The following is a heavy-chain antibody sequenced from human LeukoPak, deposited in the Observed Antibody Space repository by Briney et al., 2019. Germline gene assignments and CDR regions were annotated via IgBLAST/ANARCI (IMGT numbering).Heavy chain of an antibody. V-gene: IGHV4-34*01. CDR1: GGSFSGYY. Sequence: SEILSLTCAVYGGSFSGYYWSWIRQPPGKGLEWIGEINHSGSTNYNPSLKSRVTISVDTSKNQFSLKLSSVTAADTAVYYCAREPPTNIVVVPAAISAFDIWGQGTMVTVSS. J-gene: IGHJ3*02. CDR2: INHSGST. CDR3: AREPPTNIVVVPAAISAFDI. D-gene: IGHD2-2*01.